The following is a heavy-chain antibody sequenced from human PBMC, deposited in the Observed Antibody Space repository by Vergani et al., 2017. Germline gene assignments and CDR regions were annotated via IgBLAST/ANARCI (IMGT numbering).Heavy chain of an antibody. CDR1: GFTFSSYG. Sequence: QVQLVESGGGVVQPGGSLRLSCAASGFTFSSYGMHWVRQAPGKGLEWVAFIRYDGSNKYYADSVKGRFTISRDNSKNTLYLQMNSLRAEDTAVYYCASKGGVLMVYAMQNAFDIWGQGTMVTVSS. J-gene: IGHJ3*02. CDR2: IRYDGSNK. D-gene: IGHD2-8*01. V-gene: IGHV3-30*02. CDR3: ASKGGVLMVYAMQNAFDI.